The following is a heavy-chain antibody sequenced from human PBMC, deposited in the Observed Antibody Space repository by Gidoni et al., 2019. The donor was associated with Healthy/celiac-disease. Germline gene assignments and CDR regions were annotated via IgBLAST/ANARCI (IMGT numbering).Heavy chain of an antibody. V-gene: IGHV3-21*01. D-gene: IGHD5-12*01. CDR3: ARDPARMATMGFDY. CDR2: ISSSSSYI. Sequence: EVQLVESGGGLVKPGGSLRLRCAAPGFTFSGHSMKWVRQDAGKGLEWVSSISSSSSYIYYADSVKGRFTISRDNAKNSLYLQMNSLRAEDTAVYYCARDPARMATMGFDYWGQGTLVTVSS. CDR1: GFTFSGHS. J-gene: IGHJ4*02.